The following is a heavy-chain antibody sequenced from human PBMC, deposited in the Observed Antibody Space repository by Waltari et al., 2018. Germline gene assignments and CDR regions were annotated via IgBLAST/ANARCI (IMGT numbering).Heavy chain of an antibody. Sequence: EVQLVESGGGLIQPGGSLRLSCAASGFTVSRNCMSGVRQAPGTGRGGVSVIYGGGSTYYAASWKGRFTISRDNSKNTLYLQMNSLRAEDTAVYYCARERGWELRNWGQGTLVTVSS. J-gene: IGHJ4*02. V-gene: IGHV3-53*01. D-gene: IGHD1-26*01. CDR3: ARERGWELRN. CDR1: GFTVSRNC. CDR2: IYGGGST.